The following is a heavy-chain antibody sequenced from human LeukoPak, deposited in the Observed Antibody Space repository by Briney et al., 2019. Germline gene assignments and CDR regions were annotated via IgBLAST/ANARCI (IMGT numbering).Heavy chain of an antibody. CDR2: ISSSSSYI. D-gene: IGHD3-10*01. CDR3: ARGLLWFGESTPDYGMDV. V-gene: IGHV3-21*01. CDR1: GFTFSSYS. J-gene: IGHJ6*04. Sequence: GGSLRLSCAASGFTFSSYSMNWVRQAPGKGLEWVSSISSSSSYIYYADSVKGRFTISRDNAKNSLYLQMNSPRAEDTAVYYCARGLLWFGESTPDYGMDVWGKGTTVTVSS.